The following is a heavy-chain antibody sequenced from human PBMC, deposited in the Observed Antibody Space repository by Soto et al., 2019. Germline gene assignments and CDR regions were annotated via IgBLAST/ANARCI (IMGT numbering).Heavy chain of an antibody. CDR2: IIPIFGTA. D-gene: IGHD2-15*01. J-gene: IGHJ3*02. CDR1: GGTFSSYA. CDR3: ARDXTQYCSGGSCYPGAFDI. V-gene: IGHV1-69*13. Sequence: SVKVSCKASGGTFSSYAISWVRQAPGQGLEWMGGIIPIFGTANYAQKFQGRVTITADESTSTAYMELSSLRSEDTAVYYCARDXTQYCSGGSCYPGAFDIWGQGTMVTVSS.